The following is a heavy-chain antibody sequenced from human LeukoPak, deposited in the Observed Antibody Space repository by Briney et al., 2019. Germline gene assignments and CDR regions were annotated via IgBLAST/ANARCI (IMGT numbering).Heavy chain of an antibody. CDR3: ARDRTTVTGNWFDP. J-gene: IGHJ5*02. CDR2: ISSSSSTI. V-gene: IGHV3-48*01. D-gene: IGHD4-17*01. Sequence: GGSLRLSCAASGFTFSSYSMNWVRQAPGKGLEWVSYISSSSSTIYYADSVKGRFTISRDNSKNTLYLQMNSLRAEDTAVYYCARDRTTVTGNWFDPWGQGTLVTVSS. CDR1: GFTFSSYS.